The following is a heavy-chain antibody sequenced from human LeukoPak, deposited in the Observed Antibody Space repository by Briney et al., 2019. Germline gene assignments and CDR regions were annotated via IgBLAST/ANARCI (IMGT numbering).Heavy chain of an antibody. D-gene: IGHD1-7*01. CDR1: GFTFTTYW. Sequence: GSLRLSCVGSGFTFTTYWMSWVRQPPGKGLEWIGEINHSGSTNYNPSLKSRVTISVDTSKNQFSLKLSSVTAADTAVYYCASFGTTPFDYWGQGTLVTVSS. V-gene: IGHV4-34*01. CDR2: INHSGST. CDR3: ASFGTTPFDY. J-gene: IGHJ4*02.